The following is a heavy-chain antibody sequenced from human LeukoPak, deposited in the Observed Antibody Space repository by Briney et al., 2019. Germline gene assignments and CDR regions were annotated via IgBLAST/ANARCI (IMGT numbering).Heavy chain of an antibody. D-gene: IGHD6-19*01. CDR1: GFTFSSYA. J-gene: IGHJ3*02. CDR3: AKDLSSGWPDAFDI. Sequence: GGSLRLSCAASGFTFSSYAMSWVRQAPGRGLEWVSAISGSGGSTYYADSVKGRFTISRGNSKNTLYLQLSSLRAEDTAVYYCAKDLSSGWPDAFDIWGQGTMVTVSS. V-gene: IGHV3-23*01. CDR2: ISGSGGST.